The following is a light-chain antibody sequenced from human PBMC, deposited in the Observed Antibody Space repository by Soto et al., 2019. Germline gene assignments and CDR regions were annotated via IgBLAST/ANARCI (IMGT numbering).Light chain of an antibody. V-gene: IGLV3-21*02. J-gene: IGLJ1*01. Sequence: SYELTQPPSVSVAPGQTARVTGGGNNMGSNSVHWYQQKPGQAPVLGVYDDSDRPSGIPGRFSGPNPGNTATLTISRVEAGDEVEYYCQVWDSSSDHLYVFGTGTKLTVL. CDR2: DDS. CDR3: QVWDSSSDHLYV. CDR1: NMGSNS.